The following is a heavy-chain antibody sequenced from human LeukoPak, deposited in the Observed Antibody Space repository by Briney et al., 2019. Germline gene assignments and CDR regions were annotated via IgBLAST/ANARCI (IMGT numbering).Heavy chain of an antibody. CDR2: IYYSGST. Sequence: SETLSLTCTVSGGSISSYYWSWIRQPPGKGLEWIGYIYYSGSTNYNPSLKSRVTISVDTSKNQFSLKLSSVTAADTAVYYCARDQEIWFGESGWFDPWGQGTLVTVSS. V-gene: IGHV4-59*01. CDR1: GGSISSYY. CDR3: ARDQEIWFGESGWFDP. D-gene: IGHD3-10*01. J-gene: IGHJ5*02.